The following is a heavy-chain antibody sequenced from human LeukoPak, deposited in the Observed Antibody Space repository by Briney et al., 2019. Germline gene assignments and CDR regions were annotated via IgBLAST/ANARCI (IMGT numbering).Heavy chain of an antibody. CDR2: INPSGGST. J-gene: IGHJ4*02. V-gene: IGHV1-46*01. CDR3: AREIHRYYFDY. D-gene: IGHD1-14*01. CDR1: GYTFTSYY. Sequence: ASVKVSCKASGYTFTSYYMHWVRQAPGQGLEWMGIINPSGGSTSYAQKFQGRVTMTRDTSTSTVYTELSSLRSEDTAVYYCAREIHRYYFDYWGQGTLVTVSS.